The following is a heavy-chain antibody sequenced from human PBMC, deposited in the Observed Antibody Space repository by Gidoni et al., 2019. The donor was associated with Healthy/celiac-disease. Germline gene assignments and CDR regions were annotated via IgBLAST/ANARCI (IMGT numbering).Heavy chain of an antibody. D-gene: IGHD7-27*01. V-gene: IGHV4-34*01. CDR2: INHSGST. CDR3: ARCLGRTLDAFDI. J-gene: IGHJ3*02. Sequence: QVQLQQWGAGLLKPSETLSLTCAVYGGSFSGYYWSWIRQPPGKGLEWIGEINHSGSTNYNPSLKSRVTISVDTSKNQFSLKLSSVTAADTAVYYCARCLGRTLDAFDIWGQGTMVTVSS. CDR1: GGSFSGYY.